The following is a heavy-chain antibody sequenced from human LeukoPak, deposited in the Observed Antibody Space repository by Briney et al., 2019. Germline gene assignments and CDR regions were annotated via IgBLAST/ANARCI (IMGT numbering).Heavy chain of an antibody. D-gene: IGHD3-16*02. Sequence: SETLSLTCTVSGGSISSSSYYWGWIRQPPGKGLEWIGSIYYSGSTYYNPSLRSRVTISVDTSKNQFSLKLSSVTAADTAVYCCASFGRPHNGFARPKLGGVIDLNIWGQGTMVTVSS. CDR2: IYYSGST. J-gene: IGHJ3*02. V-gene: IGHV4-39*07. CDR1: GGSISSSSYY. CDR3: ASFGRPHNGFARPKLGGVIDLNI.